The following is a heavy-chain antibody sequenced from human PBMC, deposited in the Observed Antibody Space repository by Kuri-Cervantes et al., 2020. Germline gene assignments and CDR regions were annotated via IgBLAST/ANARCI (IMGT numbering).Heavy chain of an antibody. J-gene: IGHJ5*02. D-gene: IGHD6-6*01. V-gene: IGHV4-34*01. CDR2: INHSGST. CDR1: GRSFSGYY. Sequence: GSLRLSCAVYGRSFSGYYWSWIRQPPGKGLEWIGEINHSGSTNYNPSLKSRVTISVDTSKNQFSLKLRSVTAADTAVYYCARAYSSSSYDWLDPWGQGTLVTVSS. CDR3: ARAYSSSSYDWLDP.